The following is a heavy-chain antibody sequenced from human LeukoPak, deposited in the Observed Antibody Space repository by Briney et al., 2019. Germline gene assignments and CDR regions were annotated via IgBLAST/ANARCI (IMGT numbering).Heavy chain of an antibody. CDR3: ARDGIVGSPLFKFDY. CDR2: ISFDGGNK. V-gene: IGHV3-30-3*01. CDR1: GFSFSTYT. J-gene: IGHJ4*02. Sequence: GGSLRLSCAASGFSFSTYTMNWVRQAPGKGLEWVAIISFDGGNKYYADSVKGRFTISRDNSKNTLYLQMNSLRAEDTAVYYCARDGIVGSPLFKFDYWGQGTLVTVSS. D-gene: IGHD1-26*01.